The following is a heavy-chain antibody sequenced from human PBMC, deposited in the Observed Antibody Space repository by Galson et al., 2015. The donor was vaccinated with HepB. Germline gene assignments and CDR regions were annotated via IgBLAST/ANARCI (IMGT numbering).Heavy chain of an antibody. V-gene: IGHV3-30*04. CDR3: ARRVDYDFWSGSSYFDY. D-gene: IGHD3-3*01. CDR1: GFTFSSYA. J-gene: IGHJ4*02. CDR2: ISYDGSNK. Sequence: SLRLSCAASGFTFSSYAMHWVRQAPGKGLEWVAVISYDGSNKYYADSMKGRFTISRDNSKNTLYLQMNSLRAEDTAVYYCARRVDYDFWSGSSYFDYWGQGTLVTVSS.